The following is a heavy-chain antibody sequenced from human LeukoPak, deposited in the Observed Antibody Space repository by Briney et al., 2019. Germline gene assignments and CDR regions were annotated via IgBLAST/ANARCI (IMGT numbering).Heavy chain of an antibody. V-gene: IGHV1-46*01. CDR3: ARDVSARGSGVVAPGLLPLMNYFGFYMDV. CDR2: INPSRGTT. J-gene: IGHJ6*03. Sequence: ASVKVSCKTSGYILSMFWMHWVRQDPGQGLEWMGIINPSRGTTTFAPKFQGRVSMTGDMTTNTVYMEMSGVTSEDTGIYFCARDVSARGSGVVAPGLLPLMNYFGFYMDVWGKGTSVTVSS. D-gene: IGHD6-13*01. CDR1: GYILSMFW.